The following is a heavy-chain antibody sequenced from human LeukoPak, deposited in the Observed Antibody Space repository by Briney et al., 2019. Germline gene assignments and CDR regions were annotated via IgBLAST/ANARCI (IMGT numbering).Heavy chain of an antibody. CDR2: IYSGGST. CDR3: ARGGGATTSDPDAFDS. CDR1: GFTVSSNY. J-gene: IGHJ3*02. D-gene: IGHD1-26*01. Sequence: GGSLRLSCAASGFTVSSNYMSWVRQAPGKGLEWVSVIYSGGSTYYADSVKGRFTISRDNSKNTLYLQMNSLRAEDTAVYYCARGGGATTSDPDAFDSWGQGTMVTVSS. V-gene: IGHV3-53*01.